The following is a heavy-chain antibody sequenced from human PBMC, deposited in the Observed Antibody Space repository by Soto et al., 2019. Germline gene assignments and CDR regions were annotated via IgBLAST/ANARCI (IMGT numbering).Heavy chain of an antibody. J-gene: IGHJ6*02. D-gene: IGHD3-16*01. CDR1: GFTFSSYW. CDR2: IYTDGSRT. V-gene: IGHV3-74*01. CDR3: ARGLMHLYGMDV. Sequence: EVQLVESGGGLVQPGGSLRLSCAASGFTFSSYWMHWVRQAPGKGLVWVSRIYTDGSRTNYADSVKGRFTISRDNAKNTLDLQINSLRAEDTAVYYCARGLMHLYGMDVWGQGTTVTVSS.